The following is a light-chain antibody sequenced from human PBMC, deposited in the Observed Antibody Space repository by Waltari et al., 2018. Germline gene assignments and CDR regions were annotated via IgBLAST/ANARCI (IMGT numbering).Light chain of an antibody. CDR3: AAWDDSLKGV. V-gene: IGLV1-44*01. CDR1: SSSIGSKT. J-gene: IGLJ2*01. Sequence: QSVLTQPPSASGTPGQRVTISCSGSSSSIGSKTVNWYQQLPGMAPKLLIYSNNRRPPGVPDRFPGSKAGPSASLAISGLQSEDEADYYCAAWDDSLKGVFGGGTKLTVL. CDR2: SNN.